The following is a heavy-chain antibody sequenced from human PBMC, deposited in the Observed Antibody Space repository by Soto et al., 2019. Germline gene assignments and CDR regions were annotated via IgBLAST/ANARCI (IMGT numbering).Heavy chain of an antibody. J-gene: IGHJ3*02. Sequence: GGSLRLSCAASGFTFSSYAMSWVRQAPGKGLEWVSAISGSGGSTYYADSVKGRFTISRDNSKNTLYLQMNSLRAEDTAVYYCAKQQLVVVPAGSRAFDIWGQGTMVTVSS. D-gene: IGHD2-2*01. CDR1: GFTFSSYA. CDR3: AKQQLVVVPAGSRAFDI. CDR2: ISGSGGST. V-gene: IGHV3-23*01.